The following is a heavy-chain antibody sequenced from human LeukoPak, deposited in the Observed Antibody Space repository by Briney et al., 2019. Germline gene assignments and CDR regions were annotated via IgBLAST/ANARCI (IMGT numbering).Heavy chain of an antibody. Sequence: GGSLRLSCAASGFTFSSYSINWVRQAPGKGQELVSSISSSSSYIYYADSVKSRFTISRDNAKNSLYLQMNSLRAEDTAVYYCARSCSSTSCSDYWGQGTLVAVSS. J-gene: IGHJ4*02. CDR3: ARSCSSTSCSDY. V-gene: IGHV3-21*01. D-gene: IGHD2-2*01. CDR1: GFTFSSYS. CDR2: ISSSSSYI.